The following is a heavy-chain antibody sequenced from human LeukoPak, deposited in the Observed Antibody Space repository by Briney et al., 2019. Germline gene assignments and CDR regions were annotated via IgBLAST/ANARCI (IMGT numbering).Heavy chain of an antibody. D-gene: IGHD6-13*01. CDR2: IYTTAST. V-gene: IGHV4-4*07. CDR3: ARMDGSNWTFDY. Sequence: SETLSLTCTVSGGSISRYYWSWIRQPAGKGLEWIGRIYTTASTNYNPSLKSRVTMSVDTSKTQFSLKLSSVTAADTAVYYCARMDGSNWTFDYWGQGTLVTVSS. CDR1: GGSISRYY. J-gene: IGHJ4*02.